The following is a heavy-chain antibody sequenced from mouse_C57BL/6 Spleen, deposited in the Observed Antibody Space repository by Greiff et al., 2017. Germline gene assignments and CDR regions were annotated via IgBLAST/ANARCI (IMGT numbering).Heavy chain of an antibody. Sequence: QVQLQQPGAELVRPGSSVQLSCKASGYTFTSYWMDWVKQRPGQGLEWIGNIYPSDSETHYNQKFKDKSTLTVDKSSSPAYMQLSSLTSEDSAVYYCARSSAYPWYFDVWGTGTTVTVSS. V-gene: IGHV1-61*01. CDR3: ARSSAYPWYFDV. CDR1: GYTFTSYW. J-gene: IGHJ1*03. CDR2: IYPSDSET. D-gene: IGHD5-1*01.